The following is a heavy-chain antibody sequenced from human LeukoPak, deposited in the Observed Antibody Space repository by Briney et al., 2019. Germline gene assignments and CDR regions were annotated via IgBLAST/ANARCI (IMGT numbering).Heavy chain of an antibody. CDR2: ISYDGSNK. J-gene: IGHJ6*02. CDR1: GFTFSSYA. V-gene: IGHV3-30-3*01. CDR3: ARINYDFWSGYYQDYYYYGMDV. D-gene: IGHD3-3*01. Sequence: GGSLRLSCAASGFTFSSYAMSWVRQAPGKGLEWVAVISYDGSNKYYADSVKGRFTISRDNSKNTLYLQMNSLRAEDTAVYYCARINYDFWSGYYQDYYYYGMDVWGQGTTVTVSS.